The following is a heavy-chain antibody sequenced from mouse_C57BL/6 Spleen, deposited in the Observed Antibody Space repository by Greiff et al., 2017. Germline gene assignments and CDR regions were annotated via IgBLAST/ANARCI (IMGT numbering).Heavy chain of an antibody. CDR2: ISSGGSYT. CDR1: GFTFSSYG. J-gene: IGHJ1*03. V-gene: IGHV5-6*01. Sequence: VQLVESGGDLVKPGGSLKLSCAASGFTFSSYGMSWVRQTPDKRLEWVATISSGGSYTYYPDSVKGRFTISRDNAKNTLYLQMSSLKSEDTAMYYCARDYGSSYWYFEVWGTGTTVTVSS. D-gene: IGHD1-1*01. CDR3: ARDYGSSYWYFEV.